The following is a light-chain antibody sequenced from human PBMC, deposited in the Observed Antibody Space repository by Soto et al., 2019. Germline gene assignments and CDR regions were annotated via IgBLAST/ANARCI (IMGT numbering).Light chain of an antibody. J-gene: IGKJ3*01. V-gene: IGKV3-20*01. CDR3: QLYDGSLFT. CDR1: QSISSSL. Sequence: EIVLTQSPDTLSLSPGGRATLSCRTSQSISSSLVAWYQQKPGQPPRPLIHGASSRATGIPDRFSGRGSGTEFTLTISRLEPEDFAVYYCQLYDGSLFTFGPGTKVDLK. CDR2: GAS.